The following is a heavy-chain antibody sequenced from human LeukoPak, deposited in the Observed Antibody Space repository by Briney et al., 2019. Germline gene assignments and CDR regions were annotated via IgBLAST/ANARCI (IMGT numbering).Heavy chain of an antibody. D-gene: IGHD5-24*01. V-gene: IGHV3-7*04. CDR2: IKQDDSKK. Sequence: GGSLRLSCVASGFPFSSYWMTWVRQAPGKGPEWVANIKQDDSKKSYVDSVKGRFTISRDNAKNSLYLQMNSLRAEDTAIYYCTRVGYIDEGIDYWGQGTLVTVSS. J-gene: IGHJ4*02. CDR1: GFPFSSYW. CDR3: TRVGYIDEGIDY.